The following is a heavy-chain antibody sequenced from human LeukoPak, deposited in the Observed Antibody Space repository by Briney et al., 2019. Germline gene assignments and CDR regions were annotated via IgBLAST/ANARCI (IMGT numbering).Heavy chain of an antibody. D-gene: IGHD6-19*01. Sequence: ASVKVSCKASGGTFSSYAISWVRQAPGQGLEWMGGIIPIFGTANYAQKFQGRVTITADESTSTAYMELSSLRSEDTAAYYCARDAVGYSSGWGNFDYWGQGTLVTVSS. CDR2: IIPIFGTA. CDR3: ARDAVGYSSGWGNFDY. J-gene: IGHJ4*02. CDR1: GGTFSSYA. V-gene: IGHV1-69*13.